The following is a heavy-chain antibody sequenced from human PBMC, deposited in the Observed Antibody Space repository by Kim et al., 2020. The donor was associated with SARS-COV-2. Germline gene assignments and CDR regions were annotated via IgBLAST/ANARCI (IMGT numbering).Heavy chain of an antibody. CDR2: IYYSGST. CDR1: GCSISSGGYY. CDR3: ARTRYYGSGNYYLPSYYYDCRMDV. D-gene: IGHD3-10*01. V-gene: IGHV4-31*03. Sequence: SETLSLTCTVSGCSISSGGYYWSWIRQHPGKGLEWIGCIYYSGSTYYNPSLKSRVTITVDTSKNQFSLKLSSVTAADTAVYYCARTRYYGSGNYYLPSYYYDCRMDVWGQGTTVTVSS. J-gene: IGHJ6*02.